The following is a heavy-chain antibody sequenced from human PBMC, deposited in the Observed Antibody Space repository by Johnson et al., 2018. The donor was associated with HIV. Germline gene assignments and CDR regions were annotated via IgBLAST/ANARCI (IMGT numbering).Heavy chain of an antibody. Sequence: VQLVESGGGLVQPGGSLRLSCAASGFTFSSYAMSWVRQAPGKGLEWVSIIYSDGSTYFADSVKGRFTISRDNSKNTLYLQMNSLRAEDTAVYYCARGGYYYDSYDAFDIWGQGTMVTVSS. CDR2: IYSDGST. CDR1: GFTFSSYA. D-gene: IGHD3-22*01. J-gene: IGHJ3*02. V-gene: IGHV3-66*02. CDR3: ARGGYYYDSYDAFDI.